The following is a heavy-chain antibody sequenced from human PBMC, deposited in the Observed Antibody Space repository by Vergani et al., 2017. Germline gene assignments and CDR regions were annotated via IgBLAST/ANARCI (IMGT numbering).Heavy chain of an antibody. D-gene: IGHD3/OR15-3a*01. J-gene: IGHJ5*02. CDR1: GVPVSSTAFS. CDR2: IYGSGKI. Sequence: QVQLQESGPGLVKPSQTLSLTCSVSGVPVSSTAFSWNWIRQPAGKGLEWIGRIYGSGKINYNPSLESRVTISRETSKNQFSLKVHSVTAADTAVYYCARGETRTDWLDPWGQGTQVIVSS. CDR3: ARGETRTDWLDP. V-gene: IGHV4-61*02.